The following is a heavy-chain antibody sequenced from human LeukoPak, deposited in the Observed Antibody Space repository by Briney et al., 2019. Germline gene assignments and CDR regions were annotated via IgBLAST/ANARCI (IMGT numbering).Heavy chain of an antibody. Sequence: GGSLRLSCAASGFTFSTYGMHWVRQAPGKGLEWVAVISYDGSNKYYADSVKGRFTISRDNSENTLYLQMNSLRAEDTAVYYCAKGREVRELTISPEFDYWGQGTRVTVS. CDR2: ISYDGSNK. CDR1: GFTFSTYG. CDR3: AKGREVRELTISPEFDY. J-gene: IGHJ4*02. V-gene: IGHV3-30*18. D-gene: IGHD3-10*01.